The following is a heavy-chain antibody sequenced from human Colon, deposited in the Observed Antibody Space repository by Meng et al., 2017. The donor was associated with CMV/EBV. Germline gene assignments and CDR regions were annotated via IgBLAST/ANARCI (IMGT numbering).Heavy chain of an antibody. V-gene: IGHV1-18*01. J-gene: IGHJ4*02. CDR2: ISANNGNT. Sequence: KASGYTLTNYGISWVRLAPGQGLQWMGWISANNGNTKYEQKFQGRVTMTTDTPTRTVYMELRSLRSDDTAVYYCARAAVSWELPDYWGQGTLVTVSS. CDR1: GYTLTNYG. CDR3: ARAAVSWELPDY. D-gene: IGHD1-26*01.